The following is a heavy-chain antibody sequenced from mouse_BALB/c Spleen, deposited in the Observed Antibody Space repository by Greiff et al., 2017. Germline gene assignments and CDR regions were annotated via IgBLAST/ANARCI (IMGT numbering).Heavy chain of an antibody. CDR1: GFNIKDTY. CDR3: AREITTGYYFDY. CDR2: IDPANGNT. J-gene: IGHJ2*01. V-gene: IGHV14-3*02. D-gene: IGHD2-4*01. Sequence: EVQLQQSGAELVKPGASVKLSCTASGFNIKDTYMHWVKQRPEQGLEWIGRIDPANGNTKYDPKFQGKATITADTSSNTAYLQLSSLTSEDTAVYYCAREITTGYYFDYWGQGTTLTVSS.